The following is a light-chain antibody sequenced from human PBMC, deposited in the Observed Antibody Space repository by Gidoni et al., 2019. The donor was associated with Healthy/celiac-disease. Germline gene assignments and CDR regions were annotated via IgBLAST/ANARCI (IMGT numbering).Light chain of an antibody. J-gene: IGKJ1*01. Sequence: EIVLTQSPGTLSLSPGERATLSCRASQSVSSSYLYWYQQKPGQAPRLLIYGATIRATGIPERFSGSGSGTDFTLTISRLEPEDFAVYYCQQYGSEPETFXQXTKVEIK. CDR2: GAT. V-gene: IGKV3-20*01. CDR1: QSVSSSY. CDR3: QQYGSEPET.